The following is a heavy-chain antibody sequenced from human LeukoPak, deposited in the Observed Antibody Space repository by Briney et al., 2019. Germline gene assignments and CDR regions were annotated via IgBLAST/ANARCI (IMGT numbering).Heavy chain of an antibody. V-gene: IGHV1-69*04. CDR2: IIPILGIA. Sequence: ASVKVSCKASGYTFTSYDINWVRQATGQGLEWMGRIIPILGIANYAQKFQGRVTITADKSTSTAYMELSSLRSEDTAVYYCARVGDNWNDLDYWGQGTLVTVSS. CDR1: GYTFTSYD. CDR3: ARVGDNWNDLDY. D-gene: IGHD1-1*01. J-gene: IGHJ4*02.